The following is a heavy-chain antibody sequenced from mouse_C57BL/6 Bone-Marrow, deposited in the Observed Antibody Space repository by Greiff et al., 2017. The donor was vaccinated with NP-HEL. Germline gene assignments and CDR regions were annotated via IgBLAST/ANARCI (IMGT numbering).Heavy chain of an antibody. V-gene: IGHV14-4*01. CDR3: TTEGRILLRYRYFEV. Sequence: VQLQQSGAELVRPGASVKLSCTASGFNIKDAYMHWVKQRPEQGLEWIGWIDPENGDTEYASKFQGKATITADTTSNTDYLQLSSLASEDTEVYDCTTEGRILLRYRYFEVWGTGTTVTVSS. D-gene: IGHD1-1*01. J-gene: IGHJ1*03. CDR1: GFNIKDAY. CDR2: IDPENGDT.